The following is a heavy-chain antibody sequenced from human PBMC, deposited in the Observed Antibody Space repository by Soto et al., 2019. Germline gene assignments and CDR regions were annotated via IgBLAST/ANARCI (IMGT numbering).Heavy chain of an antibody. J-gene: IGHJ4*02. D-gene: IGHD5-18*01. V-gene: IGHV3-13*04. Sequence: GGSLRLSCAASGFTFSSYDMHWVRQATGKGLEWVSAIGTAGDTYYPGSVKGRFTISRENAKNSLYLQMNSLRAGDTAVYYCARGRAWDTAMENFDYWGQGTLVTVSS. CDR2: IGTAGDT. CDR3: ARGRAWDTAMENFDY. CDR1: GFTFSSYD.